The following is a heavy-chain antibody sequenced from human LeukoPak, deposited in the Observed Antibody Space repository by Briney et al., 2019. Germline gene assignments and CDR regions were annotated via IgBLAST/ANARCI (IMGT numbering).Heavy chain of an antibody. CDR1: GFTFDDYA. Sequence: PGGSLRLSCAASGFTFDDYAMHWVRQAPGKGLEWVSGISWNSGSIGYADSVKGRFTISRDNAKNSLYLQMNSLRAEDTALYYCAKDIRGEARAFDYWGQGTLVTVSS. D-gene: IGHD3-10*01. CDR3: AKDIRGEARAFDY. V-gene: IGHV3-9*01. CDR2: ISWNSGSI. J-gene: IGHJ4*02.